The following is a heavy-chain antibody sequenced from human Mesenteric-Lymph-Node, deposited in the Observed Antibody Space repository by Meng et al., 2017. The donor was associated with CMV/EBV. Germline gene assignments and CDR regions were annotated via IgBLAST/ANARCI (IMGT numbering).Heavy chain of an antibody. CDR3: ARDKVVPAPIRGYYYYGMDV. Sequence: GGSLRLSCAASGFTFSSYWMHWVRQAPGKGLVWVSRINSDGSSTSYADSVKGRFTISRDNAKNTLYLQMNSLRAEDTAVYYCARDKVVPAPIRGYYYYGMDVWGQGTTVTVSS. J-gene: IGHJ6*02. D-gene: IGHD2-2*02. CDR2: INSDGSST. CDR1: GFTFSSYW. V-gene: IGHV3-74*01.